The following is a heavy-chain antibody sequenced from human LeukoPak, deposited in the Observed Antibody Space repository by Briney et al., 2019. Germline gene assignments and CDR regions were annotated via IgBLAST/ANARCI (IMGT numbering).Heavy chain of an antibody. CDR1: GGSISSGSYY. V-gene: IGHV4-61*02. CDR2: IYTSGST. D-gene: IGHD3-10*01. CDR3: AREVGYGSGSYFKYYFDY. Sequence: SETLSLTCTVSGGSISSGSYYWSWIRQPAGKGLEWIGRIYTSGSTNYNPSLKSRVTMSVDTSKNQFSLKLSSVTAADTAVYYCAREVGYGSGSYFKYYFDYWGQGTLVTVSS. J-gene: IGHJ4*02.